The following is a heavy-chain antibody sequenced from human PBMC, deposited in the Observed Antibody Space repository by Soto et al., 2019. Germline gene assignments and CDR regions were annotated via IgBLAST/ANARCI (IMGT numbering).Heavy chain of an antibody. Sequence: QVQLVQSGAEVKKPGASVKVSCKASGYTFTSYAMHCVRQAPGQRLEWMGWINAGNGNTKYSQKFQGRVTITRDTSASTAYMELSSLRSEDTAVYYCARVIGGLYYFDYWGQGTLVTVSS. CDR2: INAGNGNT. CDR1: GYTFTSYA. D-gene: IGHD3-16*01. CDR3: ARVIGGLYYFDY. V-gene: IGHV1-3*01. J-gene: IGHJ4*02.